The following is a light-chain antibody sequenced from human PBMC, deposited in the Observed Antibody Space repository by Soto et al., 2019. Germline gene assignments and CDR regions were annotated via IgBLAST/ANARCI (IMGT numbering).Light chain of an antibody. CDR2: GAS. CDR3: QTYADSRT. V-gene: IGKV3-20*01. Sequence: EIVLTQSPGTLSLSPGERATLSCRASQTVSSYLAWYQQKPGQAPRLLIYGASNRATGIPDRFSGSGSGTDFTLTISRLEPEDFAVYYCQTYADSRTFGQGTKVEI. CDR1: QTVSSY. J-gene: IGKJ1*01.